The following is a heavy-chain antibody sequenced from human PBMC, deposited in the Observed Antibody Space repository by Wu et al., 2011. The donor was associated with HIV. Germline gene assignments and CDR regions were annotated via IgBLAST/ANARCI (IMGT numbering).Heavy chain of an antibody. V-gene: IGHV1-18*01. Sequence: QVQLVQSGAEVKKPGASVKVSCKASGYTFSNFGVSWVRQAPGQGLEWMGWISTYNGNTNYAQKLQGRVTMTTDTSTSTVYMDLRSLRSDDTAVYYCARPYCSGGNCLGFDYWGQGTLVTVSS. CDR1: GYTFSNFG. CDR2: ISTYNGNT. J-gene: IGHJ4*02. CDR3: ARPYCSGGNCLGFDY. D-gene: IGHD2-15*01.